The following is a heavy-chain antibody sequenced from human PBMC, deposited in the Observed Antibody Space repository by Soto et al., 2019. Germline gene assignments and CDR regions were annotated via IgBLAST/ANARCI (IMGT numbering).Heavy chain of an antibody. D-gene: IGHD2-21*01. V-gene: IGHV4-31*03. CDR2: IYVTGAV. J-gene: IGHJ4*02. Sequence: SETLSLTCTVSGAALSSGYYYWIWLRPVPGQGLVWIGHIYVTGAVDSNPSLRGRITISQDTSQRPFSLTLRLVTAAATADYDCARLRIATKNYKLFDYWGQGTLVTVSS. CDR3: ARLRIATKNYKLFDY. CDR1: GAALSSGYYY.